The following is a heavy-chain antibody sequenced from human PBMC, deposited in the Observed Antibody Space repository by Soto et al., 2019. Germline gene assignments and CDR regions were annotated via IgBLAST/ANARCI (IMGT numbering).Heavy chain of an antibody. CDR2: INTDGSST. CDR1: GFTFSSYW. V-gene: IGHV3-74*01. J-gene: IGHJ4*02. Sequence: EVQLVESGGALVQPGGSLRLSCAASGFTFSSYWMHWVRQAPGEGLVWVSRINTDGSSTSYADSVKGRFTISRDNAKNTLYLQMNSLRTEDTAMYYCARQASFDYWGRGTLVTVSS. CDR3: ARQASFDY.